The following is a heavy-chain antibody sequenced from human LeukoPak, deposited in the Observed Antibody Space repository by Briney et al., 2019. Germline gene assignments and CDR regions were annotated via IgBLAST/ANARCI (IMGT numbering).Heavy chain of an antibody. D-gene: IGHD3-10*01. CDR2: IYSTTGTT. CDR3: ARLNYYYGSSGFDY. Sequence: SETLSPTCTVSGASPYWTWIRQPPGKGLEWIGYIYSTTGTTNSNPSLKSRVTMSLDTSKKHLSLKLSAVTAADTAVYYCARLNYYYGSSGFDYWGQGTLVTVSS. J-gene: IGHJ4*02. V-gene: IGHV4-4*09. CDR1: GASPY.